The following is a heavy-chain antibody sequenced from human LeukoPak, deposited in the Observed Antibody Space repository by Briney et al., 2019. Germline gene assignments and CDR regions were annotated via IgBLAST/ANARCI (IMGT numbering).Heavy chain of an antibody. CDR1: GLTFSDYY. CDR3: ARDRQMATITLNFDY. J-gene: IGHJ4*02. V-gene: IGHV3-11*01. Sequence: GGSLRLSCAASGLTFSDYYMSWIRQAPGKGLEWVSYISSSGSTIYYADSVKGRFTISRDNAKNSLYLQMNSLRAEDTAVYYCARDRQMATITLNFDYWGQGILVTVSS. D-gene: IGHD5-24*01. CDR2: ISSSGSTI.